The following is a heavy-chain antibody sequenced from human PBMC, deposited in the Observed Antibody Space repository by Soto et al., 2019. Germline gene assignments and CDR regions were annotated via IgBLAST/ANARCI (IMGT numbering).Heavy chain of an antibody. CDR1: GYSFTGYW. V-gene: IGHV5-51*01. D-gene: IGHD3-10*01. CDR2: IYPGDSDT. CDR3: ARQGGFGESRGWFDP. Sequence: GESLKISCQGSGYSFTGYWIGWVRQMSGEGLEWMGIIYPGDSDTRYSPSFQGQVTISADKSLSTAYLQWSSLKASDTALYYCARQGGFGESRGWFDPWGQGTLVTVSS. J-gene: IGHJ5*02.